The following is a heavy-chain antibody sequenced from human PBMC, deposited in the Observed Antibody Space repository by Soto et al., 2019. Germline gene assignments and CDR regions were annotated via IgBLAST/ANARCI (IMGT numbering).Heavy chain of an antibody. CDR2: IVVGSGNT. CDR3: ARGVSNYDWYFDL. D-gene: IGHD4-4*01. V-gene: IGHV1-58*01. J-gene: IGHJ2*01. CDR1: GFTFSSSA. Sequence: SVKVSCKASGFTFSSSAVQWVRQARGQRLEWIGWIVVGSGNTNYAQKFQERVTITRDMSTSTAYMELSSLRSEDTAVYYCARGVSNYDWYFDLWGRGTLVTVSS.